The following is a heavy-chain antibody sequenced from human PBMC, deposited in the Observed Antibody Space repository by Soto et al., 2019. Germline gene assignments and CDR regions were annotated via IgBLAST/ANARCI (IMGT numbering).Heavy chain of an antibody. D-gene: IGHD3-3*01. Sequence: SETLSLTCTVSGGSVSSGSYYWSWIRQPPGKGLGWIGYIYYSGSTNYNPSLKSRVTISVDTSKNQFSLKLSSVTAADTAVYYCARSKDYDFWSGYYTPFDYWGQGTLVTVSS. J-gene: IGHJ4*02. CDR2: IYYSGST. V-gene: IGHV4-61*01. CDR1: GGSVSSGSYY. CDR3: ARSKDYDFWSGYYTPFDY.